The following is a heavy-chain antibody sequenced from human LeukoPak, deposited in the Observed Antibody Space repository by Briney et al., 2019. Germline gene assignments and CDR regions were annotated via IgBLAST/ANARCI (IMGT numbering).Heavy chain of an antibody. V-gene: IGHV3-30*02. Sequence: GGSLRLSCAASGFTFNNYDMHWIRQAPGKGLEWVAFTRYGGSNKQYADCVKGLFTISRHNHKNPFYLKKNLLTEEDTAFYYCVRKRGGPAAAIDYRGEG. CDR3: VRKRGGPAAAIDY. CDR1: GFTFNNYD. D-gene: IGHD2-2*01. J-gene: IGHJ4*02. CDR2: TRYGGSNK.